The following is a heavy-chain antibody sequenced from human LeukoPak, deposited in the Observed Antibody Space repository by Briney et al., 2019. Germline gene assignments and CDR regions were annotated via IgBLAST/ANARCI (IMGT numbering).Heavy chain of an antibody. J-gene: IGHJ3*02. CDR2: INPDGGVT. CDR1: GYTFTDYY. Sequence: ASVKVSCKASGYTFTDYYMHWVRQAPGQGLEWMGWINPDGGVTSYPQKFQGRVTMTRDTSSSTAYMELIRLRSDDTAVYYCARDGTFDIWGQGTMVTVSS. V-gene: IGHV1-2*02. CDR3: ARDGTFDI. D-gene: IGHD2-15*01.